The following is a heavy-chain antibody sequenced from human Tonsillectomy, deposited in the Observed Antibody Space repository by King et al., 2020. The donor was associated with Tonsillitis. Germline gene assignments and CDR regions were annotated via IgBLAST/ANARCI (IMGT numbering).Heavy chain of an antibody. CDR3: TRDRHTVVTAITSFDY. Sequence: VQLVESGGGVVQPGRSLRLSCAASGFTFSSYAMHWVRQAPGKGLEWVAIISSDGSDKYYADSVKGRFTISRENSKNTLYLHMNSLRPEDTALYYCTRDRHTVVTAITSFDYWGQGTLVTVSS. CDR2: ISSDGSDK. CDR1: GFTFSSYA. J-gene: IGHJ4*02. D-gene: IGHD2-21*02. V-gene: IGHV3-30*01.